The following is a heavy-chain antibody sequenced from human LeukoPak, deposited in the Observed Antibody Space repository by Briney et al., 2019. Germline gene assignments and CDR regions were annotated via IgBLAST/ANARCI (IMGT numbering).Heavy chain of an antibody. Sequence: ASVKVSCKASGYTFTTYDINWVRQATGQGLEWMGWMNPNSGNTGYAQKFQGRVTMTRNTSISTAYMELSSLRSEDTAVYYCARAPNKSDDGNSGSACFDPWVQVTLVTVTS. CDR3: ARAPNKSDDGNSGSACFDP. D-gene: IGHD4-23*01. J-gene: IGHJ5*02. V-gene: IGHV1-8*01. CDR1: GYTFTTYD. CDR2: MNPNSGNT.